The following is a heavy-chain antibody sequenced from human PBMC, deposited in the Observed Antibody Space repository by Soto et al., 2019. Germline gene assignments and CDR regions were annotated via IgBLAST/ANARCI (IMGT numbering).Heavy chain of an antibody. V-gene: IGHV3-30-3*01. CDR3: ARTALRRPIAASGDFDP. D-gene: IGHD6-13*01. CDR2: ISYNGNDK. Sequence: GGSLRLSCAASRFTFSSYSMHWVRQSPGKGLEWVAVISYNGNDKFYADSVKGRFTISRDNSNNMLYLQMNSLRAEDTAVYYCARTALRRPIAASGDFDPWGQGTLVTVSS. CDR1: RFTFSSYS. J-gene: IGHJ5*02.